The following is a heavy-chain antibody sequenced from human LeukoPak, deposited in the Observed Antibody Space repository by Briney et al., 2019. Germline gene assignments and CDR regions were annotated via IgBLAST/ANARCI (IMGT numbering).Heavy chain of an antibody. CDR3: AKEEWLGKMNFFDY. D-gene: IGHD3-3*01. V-gene: IGHV3-53*01. Sequence: GGSLRLSCAASGFTVSSNYMSWVRQAPGKGLEWVSVIYSGGSTYYADSVKGRFTLSRDNSKNTLYLHMNSLRAEDTAVYYCAKEEWLGKMNFFDYWGQGSLVTVSS. CDR1: GFTVSSNY. J-gene: IGHJ4*02. CDR2: IYSGGST.